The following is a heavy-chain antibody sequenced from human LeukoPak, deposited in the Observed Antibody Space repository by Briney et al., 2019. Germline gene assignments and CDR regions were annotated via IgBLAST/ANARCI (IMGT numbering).Heavy chain of an antibody. Sequence: PGSSVKVSCKASGGTFSSYAISWVRQAPGQGLEWMGGIIPIFGTANYAQKFQGRVTITADESTSTAYMELSSLRSEDTAVYYCARASGNTYYYDSSGYYLFDYWGQGTLVTVSS. CDR2: IIPIFGTA. D-gene: IGHD3-22*01. J-gene: IGHJ4*02. V-gene: IGHV1-69*01. CDR3: ARASGNTYYYDSSGYYLFDY. CDR1: GGTFSSYA.